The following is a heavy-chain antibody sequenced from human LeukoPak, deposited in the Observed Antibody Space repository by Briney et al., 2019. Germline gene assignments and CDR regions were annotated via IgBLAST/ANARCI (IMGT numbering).Heavy chain of an antibody. D-gene: IGHD5-24*01. CDR1: GFSVSSNL. CDR2: IYAGGST. J-gene: IGHJ4*02. CDR3: ARVRRRDGYNYEDN. Sequence: GGSLRLSCAASGFSVSSNLMSWVRQAPGKGLEWVSLIYAGGSTYYADSVKGRFTISRDNFKNTLFLQMNSLRAEDTAVYYCARVRRRDGYNYEDNWGQGTLVTVSS. V-gene: IGHV3-66*01.